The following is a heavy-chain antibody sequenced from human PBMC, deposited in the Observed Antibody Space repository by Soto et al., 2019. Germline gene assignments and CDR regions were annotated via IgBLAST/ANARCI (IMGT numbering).Heavy chain of an antibody. CDR2: IIPILGIA. Sequence: VKVSCKASGGTFSSYTISWVRQAPGQGLEWMGRIIPILGIANYAQKFQGRVTITADKSTSTAYMELSSLRSEDTAVYYCARGIAAAGGWFDPWGQGTLVTVSS. J-gene: IGHJ5*02. CDR1: GGTFSSYT. CDR3: ARGIAAAGGWFDP. D-gene: IGHD6-13*01. V-gene: IGHV1-69*02.